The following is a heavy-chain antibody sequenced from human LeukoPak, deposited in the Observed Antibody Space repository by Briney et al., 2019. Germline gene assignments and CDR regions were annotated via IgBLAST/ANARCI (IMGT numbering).Heavy chain of an antibody. V-gene: IGHV1-8*01. CDR2: MNPNSGYT. CDR1: GYTFTSYD. Sequence: ASVKVSCRASGYTFTSYDINWVRQATRQGLEWMGWMNPNSGYTGYAQKFQGRVTMTRNTSISTAYMELSSLRSEDTAVYYCARVPDSPFHYYDSSGYPDYWGQGTLVTVSS. J-gene: IGHJ4*02. D-gene: IGHD3-22*01. CDR3: ARVPDSPFHYYDSSGYPDY.